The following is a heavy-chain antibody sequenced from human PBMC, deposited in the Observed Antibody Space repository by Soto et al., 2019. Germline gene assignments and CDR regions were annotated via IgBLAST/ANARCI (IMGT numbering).Heavy chain of an antibody. CDR2: MFYGVST. V-gene: IGHV4-39*01. D-gene: IGHD3-3*02. CDR3: ARLPSRHLVDY. J-gene: IGHJ4*02. CDR1: GSSINSSGYY. Sequence: SETMSLTCTVSGSSINSSGYYWGWIRQPPGKGLEWIGSMFYGVSTYYNPSLKSRVTVSVDTSKNQFSLNLRSVTAADTAVYYCARLPSRHLVDYWGQGTLVTVSS.